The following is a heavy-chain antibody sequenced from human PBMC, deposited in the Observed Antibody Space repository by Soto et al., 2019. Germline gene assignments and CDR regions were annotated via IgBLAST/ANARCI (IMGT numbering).Heavy chain of an antibody. D-gene: IGHD3-3*01. Sequence: ASVKVSCKASGYTFTSYGISWVRQAPGQGLEWMGWISAYNGNTNYAQKLQGRVTMTTDKSTSTAYMELRSLRSDDTAVYYCAREYGVGSLYYYYYYGMDVWGQGTTVTVSS. CDR3: AREYGVGSLYYYYYYGMDV. J-gene: IGHJ6*02. CDR1: GYTFTSYG. CDR2: ISAYNGNT. V-gene: IGHV1-18*01.